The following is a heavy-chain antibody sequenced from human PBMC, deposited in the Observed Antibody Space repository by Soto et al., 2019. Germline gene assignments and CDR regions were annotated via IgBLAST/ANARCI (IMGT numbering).Heavy chain of an antibody. J-gene: IGHJ5*02. CDR3: ARSPRTANWFDP. D-gene: IGHD6-25*01. CDR2: IYYSGST. V-gene: IGHV4-59*01. Sequence: SETLSLTCTVSGGSISSYYWSWIRQPPGKGLEWIGYIYYSGSTNYNPSLKSRVTISVDTSKNQFSLKLSSVIAADTAVYYCARSPRTANWFDPWGQGTLVTVSS. CDR1: GGSISSYY.